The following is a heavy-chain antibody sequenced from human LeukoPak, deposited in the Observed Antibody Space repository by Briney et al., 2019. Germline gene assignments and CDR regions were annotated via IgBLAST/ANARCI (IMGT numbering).Heavy chain of an antibody. CDR3: ARSPTGYYYYYGMDV. CDR2: INHSGST. J-gene: IGHJ6*02. CDR1: GGSFSGYY. V-gene: IGHV4-34*01. Sequence: SETLSLTCAVYGGSFSGYYWSWIRQPPGKGLGWIGEINHSGSTNYNPSLKSRVTISVDTSKNQFSLKLSSVTAADTAVYYCARSPTGYYYYYGMDVWGQGTTVTVSS.